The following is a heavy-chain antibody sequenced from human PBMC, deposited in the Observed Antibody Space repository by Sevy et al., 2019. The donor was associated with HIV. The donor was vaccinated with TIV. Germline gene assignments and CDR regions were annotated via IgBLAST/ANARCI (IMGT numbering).Heavy chain of an antibody. J-gene: IGHJ6*02. CDR3: ANAYSGSYAHSYRYALDV. CDR1: GFSFSYYG. CDR2: ISNDGINE. Sequence: GGSLRLSCIGSGFSFSYYGIHWVRQSPGKGLDWVALISNDGINEYYADSVKGRFTISRDNSKNTVYLEMNSLRNEDTAIYFCANAYSGSYAHSYRYALDVWGQGTTVTVSS. V-gene: IGHV3-30*18. D-gene: IGHD1-26*01.